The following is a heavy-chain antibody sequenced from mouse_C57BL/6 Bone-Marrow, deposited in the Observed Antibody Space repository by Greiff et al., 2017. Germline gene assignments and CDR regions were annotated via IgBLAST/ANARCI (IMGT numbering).Heavy chain of an antibody. J-gene: IGHJ4*01. Sequence: QVQLKESGAELVRPGTSVTVSCKASGYAFTNYLIEWLKPRPGQGLEWIGVINPGSGGTNYNEKFKGKATLTAEKSSSTAYMQLSSLTSEDSAVYFCARSGYGSSYGAMDYWGQGTSVTVSS. CDR3: ARSGYGSSYGAMDY. D-gene: IGHD1-1*01. CDR2: INPGSGGT. V-gene: IGHV1-54*01. CDR1: GYAFTNYL.